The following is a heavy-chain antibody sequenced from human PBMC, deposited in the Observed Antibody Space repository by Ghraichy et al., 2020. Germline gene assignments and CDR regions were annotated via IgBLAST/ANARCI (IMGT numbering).Heavy chain of an antibody. V-gene: IGHV3-73*01. CDR1: GFTFSGSA. CDR3: TCTGIAVAGPYYYYYGMDV. J-gene: IGHJ6*02. CDR2: IRSKANSYAT. D-gene: IGHD6-19*01. Sequence: GGSLRLSCAASGFTFSGSAMHWVRQASGKGLEWVGRIRSKANSYATAYAASVKGRFTISRDDSKNTAYLQMNSLKTEETAVYYCTCTGIAVAGPYYYYYGMDVWGQGTTVTVSS.